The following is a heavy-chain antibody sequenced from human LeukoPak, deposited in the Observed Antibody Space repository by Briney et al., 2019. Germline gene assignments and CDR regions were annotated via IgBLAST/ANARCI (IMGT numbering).Heavy chain of an antibody. V-gene: IGHV3-23*01. D-gene: IGHD3-3*01. CDR3: AKEPYDFWSGYYYYFDY. CDR2: ISGSGGST. Sequence: GGSLRLSCAASGFTFSHAWMSWVRQAPGKGLEWVSAISGSGGSTYYTDSVKGRFTISRDNSKNTLYLQMNSLRAEDTAVYYCAKEPYDFWSGYYYYFDYWGQGTLVTVSS. CDR1: GFTFSHAW. J-gene: IGHJ4*02.